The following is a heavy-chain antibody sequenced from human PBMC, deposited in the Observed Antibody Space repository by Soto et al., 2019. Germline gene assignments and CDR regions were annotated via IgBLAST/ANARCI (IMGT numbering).Heavy chain of an antibody. CDR3: ASGTGKSDFDY. D-gene: IGHD1-1*01. J-gene: IGHJ4*02. CDR2: INAGNGNT. Sequence: GASVKVSCKTSGYTFTSYAMHWVRQAPGQRLEWMGWINAGNGNTKYSQKFQGRVTITRDTSASTAYMELSSLRSEDSGVYYCASGTGKSDFDYWGLGILVTVSS. CDR1: GYTFTSYA. V-gene: IGHV1-3*01.